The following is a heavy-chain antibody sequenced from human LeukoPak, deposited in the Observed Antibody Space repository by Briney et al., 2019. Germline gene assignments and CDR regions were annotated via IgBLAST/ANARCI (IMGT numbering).Heavy chain of an antibody. Sequence: SETLSLICSVSGASVYSDSSYWTWIRQAPGKGLEWIGYVDYRGGTKYNASLKSRVTISLETSKNQFSLNLNSVIAADTAVYYCAREVATSYYDSGAYYRQTEAFDFWGQGKMITVSS. CDR2: VDYRGGT. V-gene: IGHV4-61*01. CDR3: AREVATSYYDSGAYYRQTEAFDF. J-gene: IGHJ3*01. D-gene: IGHD3-22*01. CDR1: GASVYSDSSY.